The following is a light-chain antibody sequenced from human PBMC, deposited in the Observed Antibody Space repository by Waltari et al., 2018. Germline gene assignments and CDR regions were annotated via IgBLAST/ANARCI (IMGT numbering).Light chain of an antibody. J-gene: IGKJ2*01. CDR3: QQHGTSPFT. CDR2: GAS. CDR1: QSVSSSY. V-gene: IGKV3-20*01. Sequence: EIVLTQSPGTLSLSPGERATLSCRASQSVSSSYLAWYQQKPGQAPRLLIYGASSRATGIPDRISGSGSGTDLTLTLSSLEPEDFAVYYCQQHGTSPFTFGQGTKVEIK.